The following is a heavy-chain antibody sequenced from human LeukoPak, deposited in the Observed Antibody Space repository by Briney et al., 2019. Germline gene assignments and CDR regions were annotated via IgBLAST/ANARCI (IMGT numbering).Heavy chain of an antibody. D-gene: IGHD3-22*01. CDR2: IGSTSSTI. CDR3: ARDHHRRLHDSQARDTFDL. Sequence: GGSLRLSCAASGFTFSSYTMNWVRQAPGKGLEWVSYIGSTSSTIYYADSVKGRFTISRDNAKNSLYLQMNSLRAEDTAVYYCARDHHRRLHDSQARDTFDLWGQGTMVTVSS. J-gene: IGHJ3*01. V-gene: IGHV3-48*01. CDR1: GFTFSSYT.